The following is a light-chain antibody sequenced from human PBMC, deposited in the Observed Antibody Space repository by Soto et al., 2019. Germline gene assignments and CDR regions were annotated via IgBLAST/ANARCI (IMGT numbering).Light chain of an antibody. CDR3: QQHDNSPWM. CDR1: QGISGW. Sequence: IRRTQSHSTLSASVGGRVTITCRASQGISGWLAWYQQKPGKAPKLLIYDASSLESGVPSRFSGSGSGTDFTLTISRLEPEDFAVYYCQQHDNSPWMFGQGTKVDTK. J-gene: IGKJ1*01. V-gene: IGKV1-5*01. CDR2: DAS.